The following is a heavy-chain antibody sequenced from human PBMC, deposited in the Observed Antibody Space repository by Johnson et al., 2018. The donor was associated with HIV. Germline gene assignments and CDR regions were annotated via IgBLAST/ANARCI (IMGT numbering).Heavy chain of an antibody. D-gene: IGHD1-26*01. J-gene: IGHJ3*02. CDR2: IRNDGDIT. CDR1: GFTFSDYG. CDR3: AKGNSGSYCLTHAFDI. Sequence: QVQLVESGGGVVQPGGSLRLSCAASGFTFSDYGIHWVRQVPGKGLEWVAFIRNDGDITYYVDYVKGRFTISRDNSKNTLYLQMNSLRAEDTAVYYCAKGNSGSYCLTHAFDIWGQGTMVTVSS. V-gene: IGHV3-30*02.